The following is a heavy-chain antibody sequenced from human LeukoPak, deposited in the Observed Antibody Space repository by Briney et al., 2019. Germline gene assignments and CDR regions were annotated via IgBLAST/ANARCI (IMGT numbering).Heavy chain of an antibody. D-gene: IGHD2-15*01. CDR2: IYPGDSDT. Sequence: GESLKISCKGPGYSFTSYWIGWVRQMPGKGLEWMGIIYPGDSDTRYSPSFQGQVTISADKPISPAYLRLSNRKASDPAMYYCATTERGYCSGGSCYLGAFNIWGQGPMVTVSS. J-gene: IGHJ3*02. CDR1: GYSFTSYW. V-gene: IGHV5-51*04. CDR3: ATTERGYCSGGSCYLGAFNI.